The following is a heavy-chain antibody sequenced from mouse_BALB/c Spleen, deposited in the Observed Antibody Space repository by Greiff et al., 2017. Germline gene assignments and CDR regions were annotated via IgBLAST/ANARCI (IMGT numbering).Heavy chain of an antibody. V-gene: IGHV1S81*02. CDR1: GYTFTSYW. Sequence: QVQLKQSGAELVKPGASVKLSCKASGYTFTSYWMHWVKQRPGQGLEWIGEINPSNGRTNYNEKFKSKATLTVDKSSSTAYMQLSSLTSEDSAVYYCARVGQLGLRGFAYWGQGTLVTVSA. CDR3: ARVGQLGLRGFAY. D-gene: IGHD3-2*01. J-gene: IGHJ3*01. CDR2: INPSNGRT.